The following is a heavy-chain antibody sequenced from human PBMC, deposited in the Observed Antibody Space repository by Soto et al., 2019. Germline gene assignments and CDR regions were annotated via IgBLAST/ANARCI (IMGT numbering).Heavy chain of an antibody. D-gene: IGHD5-12*01. CDR2: VDYIGTT. CDR1: GGSISSGGYY. Sequence: QVQLQESGPGLVKPSQTLSLPCTVSGGSISSGGYYWSWIRQHPGKGLEWIGYVDYIGTTCYNPSLKSRVTISLDTSKNQFSLKLSSVTSADTAVYYCARTPTNWGQGTLVTVSS. V-gene: IGHV4-31*03. J-gene: IGHJ4*02. CDR3: ARTPTN.